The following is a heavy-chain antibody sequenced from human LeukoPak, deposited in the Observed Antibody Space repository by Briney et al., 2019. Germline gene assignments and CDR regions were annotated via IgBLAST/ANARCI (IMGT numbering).Heavy chain of an antibody. CDR2: ISGSGGGT. V-gene: IGHV3-23*01. J-gene: IGHJ3*01. CDR1: GITLSNYG. D-gene: IGHD3-16*01. CDR3: ARDFGPRLYAFDV. Sequence: GGSLRLSCAVSGITLSNYGMSWVRQAPGKGLEWVAGISGSGGGTTYADSVKGRFTISRDNPKNTLYLQMNSLRAEDTAVYFCARDFGPRLYAFDVWGQGTMITVSS.